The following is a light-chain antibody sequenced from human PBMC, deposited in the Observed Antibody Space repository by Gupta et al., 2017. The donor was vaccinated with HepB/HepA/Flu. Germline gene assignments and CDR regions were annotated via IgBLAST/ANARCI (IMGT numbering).Light chain of an antibody. CDR2: EVA. CDR1: SSDVGGYKY. Sequence: QSALPQPPSASGSPGQSVIISCTGTSSDVGGYKYVSWYQQYPGKAPKLMIYEVAKRPSGVPDRFSGSKSGNTASLTVSGLQTEDEADYYCSSYAGSNNPWVFGGGTKLTVL. CDR3: SSYAGSNNPWV. V-gene: IGLV2-8*01. J-gene: IGLJ3*02.